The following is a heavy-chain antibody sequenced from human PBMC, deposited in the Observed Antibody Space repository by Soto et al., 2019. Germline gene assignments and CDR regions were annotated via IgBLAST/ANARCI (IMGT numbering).Heavy chain of an antibody. CDR2: INAGNGNT. Sequence: ASVKVSCKASGYTFTSFAMHWVRQAPGQRLEWMGWINAGNGNTKYSQKFQGRVTITRDTSASTAYMELSSLRSEDTAVYYCASSYSNYALIDYYYYGMDVWGQGTTVTVSS. J-gene: IGHJ6*02. CDR1: GYTFTSFA. D-gene: IGHD4-4*01. V-gene: IGHV1-3*01. CDR3: ASSYSNYALIDYYYYGMDV.